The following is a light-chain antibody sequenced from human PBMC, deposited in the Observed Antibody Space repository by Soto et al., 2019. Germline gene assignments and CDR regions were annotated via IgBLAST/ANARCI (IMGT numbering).Light chain of an antibody. CDR3: QQRSKGIT. V-gene: IGKV3-11*01. CDR2: DAS. Sequence: THSPITISKKPGERATLSCRASQSVSTYLAWYRQKPGQDPRLLIYDASNRATGIPARFSGSGSGTDFTLIISSLEPEDFAVYYCQQRSKGITFGQGTRLEIK. CDR1: QSVSTY. J-gene: IGKJ5*01.